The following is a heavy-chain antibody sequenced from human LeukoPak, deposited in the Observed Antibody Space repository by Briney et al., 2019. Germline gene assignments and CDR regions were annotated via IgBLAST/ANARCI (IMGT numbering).Heavy chain of an antibody. J-gene: IGHJ2*01. V-gene: IGHV4-59*12. CDR2: THYSGAT. Sequence: SETLSLTCTVSGGSISSYYWSWLRQPPGKGLEYIGYTHYSGATNYNPSLKSRVTISLDTSKNQFSLKLSSVTAADTAVYYCARGLLNWYFDLWGRGTLVTVSS. CDR3: ARGLLNWYFDL. CDR1: GGSISSYY.